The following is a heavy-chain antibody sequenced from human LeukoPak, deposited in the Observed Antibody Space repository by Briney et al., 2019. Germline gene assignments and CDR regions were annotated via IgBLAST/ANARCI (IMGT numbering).Heavy chain of an antibody. V-gene: IGHV4-34*01. J-gene: IGHJ6*03. Sequence: SETLSLTCAVYGGSFSGYYWSWIRQPPGKELEWIGEINHSGSTNYNPSLKSRVTISVDTSKNQFSLKLSSVTAADTAVYYCARGPYQLLYPYYYYYYMDVWGKGTTVTVSS. CDR2: INHSGST. D-gene: IGHD2-2*02. CDR3: ARGPYQLLYPYYYYYYMDV. CDR1: GGSFSGYY.